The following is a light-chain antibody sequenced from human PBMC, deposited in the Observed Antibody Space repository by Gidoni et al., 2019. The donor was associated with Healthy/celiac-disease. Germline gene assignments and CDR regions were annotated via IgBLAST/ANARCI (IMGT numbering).Light chain of an antibody. CDR2: GAS. J-gene: IGKJ1*01. CDR1: QSVSSSY. V-gene: IGKV3-20*01. CDR3: QQYGSSPWT. Sequence: LFPQSPGTLSLSPGERATLSCRASQSVSSSYLAWYQQKPGQAPRLLIYGASSRATGIPDRFSGSGSGTDFTLTISRLEPEDFVVYYCQQYGSSPWTFGQGTKVEIK.